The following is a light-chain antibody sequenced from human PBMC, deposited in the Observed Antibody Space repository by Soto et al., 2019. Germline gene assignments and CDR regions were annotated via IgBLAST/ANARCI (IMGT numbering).Light chain of an antibody. J-gene: IGLJ3*02. V-gene: IGLV2-14*01. CDR1: SSDVGGYNY. CDR3: SSYTSDITWV. CDR2: QVT. Sequence: QSVPTQPASVSGSPGQSITISCTGTSSDVGGYNYVSWYQQYPGKAPKLVFSQVTNRPSGVSNRFSGSKSGNTASLTISGLQAEDEADYYCSSYTSDITWVFGGGTKLTVL.